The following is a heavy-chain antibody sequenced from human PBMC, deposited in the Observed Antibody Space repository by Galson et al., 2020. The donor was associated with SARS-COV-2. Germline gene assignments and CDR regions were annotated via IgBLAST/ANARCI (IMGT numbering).Heavy chain of an antibody. J-gene: IGHJ4*02. Sequence: SETLSLTCTVSGGSITSDDSYWSWIRQHPRRGLEWIGYIFYSGFTYYSPSFKSRVTMSLDTSKNQFSLELKSVTAADTAVYYCASGLGGDDWGQGTLVTVSS. CDR2: IFYSGFT. D-gene: IGHD1-26*01. V-gene: IGHV4-31*03. CDR1: GGSITSDDSY. CDR3: ASGLGGDD.